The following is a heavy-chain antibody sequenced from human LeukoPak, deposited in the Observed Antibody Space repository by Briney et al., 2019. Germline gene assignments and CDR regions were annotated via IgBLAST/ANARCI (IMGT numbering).Heavy chain of an antibody. Sequence: SETLSLTCTVSSGSISSTSYYWGWIRQSPGKGLEWIGSIYYSGSTYYNPSLKSRVTILVDTSKNQFSLKLSSVTAADTAVYYCARVDSSGWYGGIFDCWGQGTLVTVSS. J-gene: IGHJ4*02. CDR2: IYYSGST. CDR1: SGSISSTSYY. D-gene: IGHD6-19*01. CDR3: ARVDSSGWYGGIFDC. V-gene: IGHV4-39*07.